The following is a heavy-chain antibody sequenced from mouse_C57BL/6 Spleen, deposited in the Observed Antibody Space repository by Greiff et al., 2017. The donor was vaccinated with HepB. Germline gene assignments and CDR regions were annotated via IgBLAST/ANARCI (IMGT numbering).Heavy chain of an antibody. CDR1: GYTFTNYW. CDR3: ARSNYGSSAAWFAY. V-gene: IGHV1-63*01. D-gene: IGHD1-1*01. Sequence: QVQLQQSGAELVRPGTSVKMSCKASGYTFTNYWIGWAKQRPGHGLEWIGDIYPGGGYTNYNEKFKGKATLTADKSSSTAYMQFSSLTSEDSAIYYCARSNYGSSAAWFAYWGQGTLVTVS. J-gene: IGHJ3*01. CDR2: IYPGGGYT.